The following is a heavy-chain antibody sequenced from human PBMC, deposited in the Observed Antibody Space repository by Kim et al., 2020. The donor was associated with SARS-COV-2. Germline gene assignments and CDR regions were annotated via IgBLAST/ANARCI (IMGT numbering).Heavy chain of an antibody. CDR2: ITWNSDIA. V-gene: IGHV3-20*04. CDR1: GFTFDNFG. Sequence: GGSLRLSCAASGFTFDNFGMSWVRQVPGKGLEWVAGITWNSDIAAYADSVKGRFTISRDNAKNSLYLQMNSLREEDAAFYYCARDEYYGNTGNYGLESWGQGALLTVS. J-gene: IGHJ4*02. CDR3: ARDEYYGNTGNYGLES. D-gene: IGHD3-16*01.